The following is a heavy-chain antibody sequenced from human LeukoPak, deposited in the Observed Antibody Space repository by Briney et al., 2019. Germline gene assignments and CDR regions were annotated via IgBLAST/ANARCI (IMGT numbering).Heavy chain of an antibody. V-gene: IGHV1-18*01. CDR2: ISAYNGNT. CDR1: GYTFTSYG. D-gene: IGHD3-3*01. J-gene: IGHJ4*02. CDR3: ARAPRIFGVVIFYYFDY. Sequence: GASVKVSCKASGYTFTSYGISWVRQAPGQGLEWMGWISAYNGNTNYAQKLQGRVTMTTDTSTSTAYMELRSLRSDDTAVYYCARAPRIFGVVIFYYFDYWGQGTLVTVSS.